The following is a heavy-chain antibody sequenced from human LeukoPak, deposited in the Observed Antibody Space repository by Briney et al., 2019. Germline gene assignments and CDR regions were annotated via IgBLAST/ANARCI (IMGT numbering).Heavy chain of an antibody. CDR1: GGTFSSYA. V-gene: IGHV1-69*04. D-gene: IGHD5-18*01. CDR3: ARDQGYSYGLYFDY. Sequence: ASVKLSCKASGGTFSSYAISWVRQAPGQGLEWMGRIIPILGIANYAQKFQGRVTITADKTTSTAYMELSSLRSGDTAVYYCARDQGYSYGLYFDYWGQGTLVTVSS. J-gene: IGHJ4*02. CDR2: IIPILGIA.